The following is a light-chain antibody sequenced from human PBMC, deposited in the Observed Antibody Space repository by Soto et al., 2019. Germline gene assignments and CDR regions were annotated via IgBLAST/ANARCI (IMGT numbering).Light chain of an antibody. J-gene: IGKJ1*01. CDR1: QNVNNNY. Sequence: EIVLTQSPGTLSLSPGERATLSCRASQNVNNNYLAWYQQKAGQAPRLLISGASTRATGIPDRFSGRGSGTDFSLTLSRLEPEDFAMYHCQQYATSPTFGQGTKVEIK. V-gene: IGKV3-20*01. CDR2: GAS. CDR3: QQYATSPT.